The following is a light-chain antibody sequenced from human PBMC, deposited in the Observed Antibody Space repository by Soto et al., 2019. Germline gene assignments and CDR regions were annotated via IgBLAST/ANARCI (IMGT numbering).Light chain of an antibody. Sequence: QSVLTQPPSVSAAPGQKVTIYCSGSSSNIGSNFVSWYQQLPGTAPKLLIYEDNKRPSGIPDRFSGSKSGTSATLGITGLQTGDEADYYCGTWDSSPSAVFGGGTQLTVL. V-gene: IGLV1-51*01. J-gene: IGLJ2*01. CDR2: EDN. CDR3: GTWDSSPSAV. CDR1: SSNIGSNF.